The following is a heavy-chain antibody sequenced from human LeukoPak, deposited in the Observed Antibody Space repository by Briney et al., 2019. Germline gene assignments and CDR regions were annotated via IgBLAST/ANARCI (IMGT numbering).Heavy chain of an antibody. CDR1: GFTFSSYG. V-gene: IGHV3-33*01. J-gene: IGHJ4*02. CDR2: IWSDVSNR. D-gene: IGHD1-26*01. Sequence: GRSLRLSCAASGFTFSSYGVHWVRQAPGEGLEWVAVIWSDVSNRYYAESVKGRFTISRDNAKNSLYLQMNSLRAEDTAVYYCARLGRVGATLDYWGQGTLVTVSS. CDR3: ARLGRVGATLDY.